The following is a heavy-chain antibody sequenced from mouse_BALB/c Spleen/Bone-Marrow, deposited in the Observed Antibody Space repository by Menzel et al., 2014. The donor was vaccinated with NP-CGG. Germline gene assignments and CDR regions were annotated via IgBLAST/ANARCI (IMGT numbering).Heavy chain of an antibody. D-gene: IGHD4-1*01. Sequence: VTLKESGTVLARPGASVKMSCKASGYSFTSYWMHWVKQGPGQGLEWIGAIYPGNSDTSYNQTFKGKAKLTAVTSASTAYMELSSLTNEDSAVYYCLGWYFDVWGAGTTVTVSS. V-gene: IGHV1-5*01. CDR2: IYPGNSDT. J-gene: IGHJ1*01. CDR3: LGWYFDV. CDR1: GYSFTSYW.